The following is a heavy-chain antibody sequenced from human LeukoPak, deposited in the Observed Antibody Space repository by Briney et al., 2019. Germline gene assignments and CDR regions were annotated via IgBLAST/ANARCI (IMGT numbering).Heavy chain of an antibody. CDR2: ISYDGSNK. Sequence: GGSLRLSCAASGFTFSSYAMHWVRQAPGKGLEWGAVISYDGSNKYYADSVKGRFTISRDNSKNTLYLQMNSLRAEDTAVYYCARDMKRYYFDYWGQGTLVTVSS. J-gene: IGHJ4*02. V-gene: IGHV3-30*04. CDR3: ARDMKRYYFDY. CDR1: GFTFSSYA.